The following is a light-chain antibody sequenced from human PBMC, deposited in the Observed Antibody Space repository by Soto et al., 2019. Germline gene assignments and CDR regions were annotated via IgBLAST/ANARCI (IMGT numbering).Light chain of an antibody. V-gene: IGKV1-5*01. J-gene: IGKJ5*01. CDR1: QTINSW. Sequence: DIQMTQSPSTLSASVGDRVTITCRASQTINSWLAWYQQKPGQAPQLLIFDASILKSGVPSRFRGSGSGTEFTLTISSPQSEDFAVYYCQQYNNWPPTFGQGTRLEIK. CDR2: DAS. CDR3: QQYNNWPPT.